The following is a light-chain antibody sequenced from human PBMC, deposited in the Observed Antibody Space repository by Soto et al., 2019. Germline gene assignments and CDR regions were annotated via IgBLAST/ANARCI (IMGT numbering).Light chain of an antibody. CDR1: SGSIASNY. V-gene: IGLV6-57*01. Sequence: NFMLTQPHSVSESPGKTVIISCTRSSGSIASNYVQWYQQRPGSSPTTVIYEDNQRPSGVPDRFYGSIDSASNSASLTISGLETEDEAYYYCQSYDATNQVFGGGTKLTVL. J-gene: IGLJ3*02. CDR2: EDN. CDR3: QSYDATNQV.